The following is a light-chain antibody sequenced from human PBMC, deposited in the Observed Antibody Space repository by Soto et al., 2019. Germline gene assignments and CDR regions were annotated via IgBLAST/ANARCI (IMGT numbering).Light chain of an antibody. CDR3: QQYNDWPLT. V-gene: IGKV3-15*01. CDR2: GAS. J-gene: IGKJ4*01. Sequence: EIVMTQSPATLSVSPGERATLSCRASQSVNSNLAWYQQKPGQAPRLLIYGASTRATVIPVTFSGSGSGTEFTLTTTRLQSEDVAVYYCQQYNDWPLTFGGGTKVEIK. CDR1: QSVNSN.